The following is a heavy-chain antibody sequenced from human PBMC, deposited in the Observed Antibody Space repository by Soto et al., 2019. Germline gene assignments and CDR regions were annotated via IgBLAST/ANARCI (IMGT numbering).Heavy chain of an antibody. V-gene: IGHV3-30*18. CDR3: AKAFLGYCSGGSCYYFDY. CDR1: GFTFSSYG. CDR2: ISYDGSNK. D-gene: IGHD2-15*01. J-gene: IGHJ4*02. Sequence: GGSLRLSCAASGFTFSSYGMHWVRQAPGKGLEWVAVISYDGSNKYYADSVKGRFTISRDNSKNTLYLQMNSLRAEDTAVYYCAKAFLGYCSGGSCYYFDYWGQGTLVTVSS.